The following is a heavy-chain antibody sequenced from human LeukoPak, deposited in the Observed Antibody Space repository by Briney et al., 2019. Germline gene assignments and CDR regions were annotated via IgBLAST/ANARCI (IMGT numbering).Heavy chain of an antibody. CDR2: IYSGGST. CDR3: AREGPHDYGDYEDSHADAFDI. V-gene: IGHV3-53*01. J-gene: IGHJ3*02. Sequence: GGSLSLSCAASGFTVSSNYMSWVRQAPGKGLEGVSVIYSGGSTYYAESVKGRFTISRDNSKNTLYLQMNSLRAEDTAVYYCAREGPHDYGDYEDSHADAFDIWGQGTMVTVSS. D-gene: IGHD4-17*01. CDR1: GFTVSSNY.